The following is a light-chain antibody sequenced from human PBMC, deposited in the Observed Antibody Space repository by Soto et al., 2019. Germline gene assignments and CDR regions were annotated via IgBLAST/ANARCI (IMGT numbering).Light chain of an antibody. Sequence: DIQMTQSPSSLSASIGDRVPITCRASQGISNYLAWYQQNPGKVPKLLIYAASTLQSGVPSRFSGSGSGTDFTLTISSLQPEDVATYFCQKYDSAPWTFGQGTKVDIK. CDR1: QGISNY. CDR3: QKYDSAPWT. V-gene: IGKV1-27*01. CDR2: AAS. J-gene: IGKJ1*01.